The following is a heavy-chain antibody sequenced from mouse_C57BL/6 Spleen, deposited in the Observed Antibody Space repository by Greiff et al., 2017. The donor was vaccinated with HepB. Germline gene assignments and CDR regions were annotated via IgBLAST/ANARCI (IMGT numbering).Heavy chain of an antibody. Sequence: QVQLQQPGAELVKPGASVKLSCKASGYTFTSYWMQWVNQRPGQGLEWIGEIDPSDSYTNYNQKFKGKATLTVDTSSSTAYMQLSSLTSEDSAVYYCARSYYSSHWYFDVWGTGTTVTVSS. CDR1: GYTFTSYW. D-gene: IGHD2-5*01. V-gene: IGHV1-50*01. CDR2: IDPSDSYT. J-gene: IGHJ1*03. CDR3: ARSYYSSHWYFDV.